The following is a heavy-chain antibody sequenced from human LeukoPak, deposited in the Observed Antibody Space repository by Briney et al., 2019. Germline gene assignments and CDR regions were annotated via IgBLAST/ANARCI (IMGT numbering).Heavy chain of an antibody. Sequence: SGPTLVRPTQTLTLTCTFSGFSLSTSGVGVGWIRQPPGKALEWLSLIYWNDDKRYSPSLKSRLTITKDTSKNQVVLTMTNMDPVDTATYYCAHSPVRFLEWLAFDYWGQGTLVTVSS. V-gene: IGHV2-5*01. D-gene: IGHD3-3*01. J-gene: IGHJ4*02. CDR1: GFSLSTSGVG. CDR2: IYWNDDK. CDR3: AHSPVRFLEWLAFDY.